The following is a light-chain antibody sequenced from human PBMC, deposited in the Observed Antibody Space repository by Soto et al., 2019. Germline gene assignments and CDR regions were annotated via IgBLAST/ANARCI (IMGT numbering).Light chain of an antibody. Sequence: QSVLTQPASVSGSPRQSITISCTGTSSDVGGYNYVSWYQQHPGKAPKVMIYDVSNRPSGVSNRFSGSKSGNTASLSISGLQAEDEADYYCSSYTSTNTYVFGTGTKVTVL. V-gene: IGLV2-14*01. CDR2: DVS. CDR3: SSYTSTNTYV. J-gene: IGLJ1*01. CDR1: SSDVGGYNY.